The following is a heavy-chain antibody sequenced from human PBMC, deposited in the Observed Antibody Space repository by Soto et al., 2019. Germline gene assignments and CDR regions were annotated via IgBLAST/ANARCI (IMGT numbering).Heavy chain of an antibody. CDR2: ISAYNGNT. Sequence: GASVKVSCKASGYTFTRYGISWVRQAPGQGPEWMGWISAYNGNTNYAQKLQGRVTMTTDTSTSTGYMELRSLRSDDTAVYYCAREPGGGQWLGPSYDYWGQGTLVTLSS. CDR1: GYTFTRYG. CDR3: AREPGGGQWLGPSYDY. J-gene: IGHJ4*02. V-gene: IGHV1-18*01. D-gene: IGHD6-19*01.